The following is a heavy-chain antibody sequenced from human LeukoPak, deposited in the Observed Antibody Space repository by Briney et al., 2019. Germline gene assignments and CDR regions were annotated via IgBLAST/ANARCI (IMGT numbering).Heavy chain of an antibody. CDR2: ISYDGSNK. CDR1: GFTFSSYA. D-gene: IGHD2-2*01. Sequence: GGSLRLSCAASGFTFSSYAMHWVRQAPGKGLEWVAVISYDGSNKYYADSVKGRFTISRDNSKNTLYLQMNSLRAEDTAVYYCARGGVVVVELDYWGQGTLVTVSS. CDR3: ARGGVVVVELDY. J-gene: IGHJ4*02. V-gene: IGHV3-30-3*01.